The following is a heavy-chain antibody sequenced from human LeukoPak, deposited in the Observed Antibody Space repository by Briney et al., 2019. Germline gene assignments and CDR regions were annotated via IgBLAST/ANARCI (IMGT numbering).Heavy chain of an antibody. CDR2: ISAGGGST. D-gene: IGHD4-11*01. CDR3: AKDVERLQPDAFDI. J-gene: IGHJ3*02. Sequence: TGGSLRLSCAASGFTFSSHAMNWVRQAPGKGLEWVSVISAGGGSTYYADSVKGRFTISRDNSKNTLYLQMNSLRAEDTAVYYCAKDVERLQPDAFDIWGQGTMVTVSS. CDR1: GFTFSSHA. V-gene: IGHV3-23*01.